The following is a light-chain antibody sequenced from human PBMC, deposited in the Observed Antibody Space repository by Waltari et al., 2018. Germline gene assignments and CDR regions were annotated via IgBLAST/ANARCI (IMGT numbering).Light chain of an antibody. CDR3: SSYISSDTLEL. V-gene: IGLV2-14*03. J-gene: IGLJ2*01. CDR2: DVS. CDR1: SRDFGVSNY. Sequence: HSALTPPASLSVSTGQSHNIPCTVSSRDFGVSNYVSWYQQHPGQPPKLITFDVSNRPSGVSSRFSGSKSGNTASLTISGLQAQDEADYYCSSYISSDTLELFGGGTSLTVL.